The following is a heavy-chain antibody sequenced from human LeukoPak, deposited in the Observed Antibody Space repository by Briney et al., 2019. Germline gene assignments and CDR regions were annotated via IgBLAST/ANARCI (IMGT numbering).Heavy chain of an antibody. D-gene: IGHD5-18*01. Sequence: GGSLRLSCTASGFTFGDYAMSWVRQAPGKGLEWVSGINWNGGSTGYADSVEGRFTISRDNAKNSLYLQMNSLRAEDTALYYCARDVDTAMVSIDYWGQGTLVTVSS. V-gene: IGHV3-20*04. CDR3: ARDVDTAMVSIDY. J-gene: IGHJ4*02. CDR1: GFTFGDYA. CDR2: INWNGGST.